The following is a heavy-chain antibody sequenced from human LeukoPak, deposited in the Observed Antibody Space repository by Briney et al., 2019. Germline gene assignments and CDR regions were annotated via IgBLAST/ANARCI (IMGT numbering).Heavy chain of an antibody. CDR1: GGSISSYY. Sequence: PSETLSLTCTVSGGSISSYYWSWIRQPAGKGLEWIGRIYTSGSTNYNPSLKSRVTMSVDTSKNQFSLKLSSVTAADTAVYYCARGHCSGGSCFLKRYYYYYMDVWGKGTTVTVPS. J-gene: IGHJ6*03. V-gene: IGHV4-4*07. D-gene: IGHD2-15*01. CDR2: IYTSGST. CDR3: ARGHCSGGSCFLKRYYYYYMDV.